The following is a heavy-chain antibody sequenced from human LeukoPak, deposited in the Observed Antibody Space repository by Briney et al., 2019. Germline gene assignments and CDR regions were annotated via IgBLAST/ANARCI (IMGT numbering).Heavy chain of an antibody. CDR2: IIPILGIA. CDR3: ARGYYGSGDLGYFDY. Sequence: SVKVSCKASGGTFSSYTISWVRQAPGQGLEWMGRIIPILGIANYAQKFQGRVTITADKSTNTAYMELSSLRSEDTAVYYCARGYYGSGDLGYFDYWGQGTLVTVSS. CDR1: GGTFSSYT. D-gene: IGHD3-10*01. V-gene: IGHV1-69*02. J-gene: IGHJ4*02.